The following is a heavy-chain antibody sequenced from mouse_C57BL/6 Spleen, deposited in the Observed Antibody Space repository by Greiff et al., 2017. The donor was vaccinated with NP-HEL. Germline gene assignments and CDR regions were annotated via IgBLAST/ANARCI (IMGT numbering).Heavy chain of an antibody. J-gene: IGHJ2*01. CDR3: TTTYGSSWNYFDY. Sequence: VQLQQSGAELVRPGASVKLSCTASGFNIKDYYMHWVKQRPEQGLEWIGWIDPEDGDTEYAPKFQGKATMTADTSSNTAYLQLSSLTSEDTAVYYCTTTYGSSWNYFDYWGQGTTLTVSS. D-gene: IGHD1-1*01. CDR1: GFNIKDYY. CDR2: IDPEDGDT. V-gene: IGHV14-1*01.